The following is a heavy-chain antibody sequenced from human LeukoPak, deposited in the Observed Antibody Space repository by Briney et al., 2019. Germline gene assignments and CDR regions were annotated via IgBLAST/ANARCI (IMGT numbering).Heavy chain of an antibody. CDR2: IGAAGDP. J-gene: IGHJ4*02. Sequence: PGGSLRLSCAASGFTFSSYDMHWVPQPTGKGLEWVSAIGAAGDPYYPGSVKGRFTISRENAKNSLYLQMNSLRAGDTAVYYCARALGSGWYVFDYWGQGTLVTVSS. CDR1: GFTFSSYD. D-gene: IGHD6-19*01. V-gene: IGHV3-13*05. CDR3: ARALGSGWYVFDY.